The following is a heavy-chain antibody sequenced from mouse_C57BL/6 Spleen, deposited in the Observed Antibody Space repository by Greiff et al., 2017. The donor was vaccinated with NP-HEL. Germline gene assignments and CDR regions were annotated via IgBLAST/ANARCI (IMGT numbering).Heavy chain of an antibody. CDR2: IYPGSGNT. D-gene: IGHD1-1*01. J-gene: IGHJ2*01. Sequence: VKLMESGAELVRPGASVKLSCKASGYTFTDYYINWVKQRPGQGLEWIARIYPGSGNTYYNEKFKGKATLTAEKSSSTAYMQLSSLTSEDSAVYFCAREVLRYFDYWGQGTTLTVSS. CDR1: GYTFTDYY. V-gene: IGHV1-76*01. CDR3: AREVLRYFDY.